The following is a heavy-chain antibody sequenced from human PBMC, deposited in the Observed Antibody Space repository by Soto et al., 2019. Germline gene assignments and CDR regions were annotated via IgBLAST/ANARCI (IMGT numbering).Heavy chain of an antibody. Sequence: GGSLRLSCAASGFTFSSYSMNWVRQAPGKGLEWVSYIRLSRRNTYYADSVKGRFTISRDNAKNSLYLQMHSLTDEDTAVYYCVRDRQYAFDIWGQGAMVTVSS. V-gene: IGHV3-48*02. CDR3: VRDRQYAFDI. J-gene: IGHJ3*02. CDR1: GFTFSSYS. CDR2: IRLSRRNT.